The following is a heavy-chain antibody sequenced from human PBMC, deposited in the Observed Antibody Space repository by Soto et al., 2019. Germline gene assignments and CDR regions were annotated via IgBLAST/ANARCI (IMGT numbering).Heavy chain of an antibody. CDR3: AGEKVGTTGIDF. CDR1: GYTFTGYD. Sequence: QAPLVQSGAEVKKPGASVKVSCKASGYTFTGYDINWVRQATGQGLEWMGWMNPNSGNTGYAQNFQGRVTMTRDNSITTAYMELTSLRDDDSAVYYCAGEKVGTTGIDFWDQGTLVTVSS. CDR2: MNPNSGNT. J-gene: IGHJ4*02. V-gene: IGHV1-8*01. D-gene: IGHD1-26*01.